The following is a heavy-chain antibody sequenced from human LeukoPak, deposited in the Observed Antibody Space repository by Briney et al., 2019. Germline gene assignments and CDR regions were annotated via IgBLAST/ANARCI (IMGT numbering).Heavy chain of an antibody. CDR1: GGSFSGYY. CDR2: INHSGST. CDR3: ARGSPTPLGIFGVVIIARWRWNYFDY. J-gene: IGHJ4*02. Sequence: PSETLSLTCAVYGGSFSGYYWSWIRQPPGKGLEWIGEINHSGSTNYNPSLKSRVTISVDTSKNQFSLKLSSVTAADTAVYYCARGSPTPLGIFGVVIIARWRWNYFDYWGQGTLVTVSS. D-gene: IGHD3-3*01. V-gene: IGHV4-34*01.